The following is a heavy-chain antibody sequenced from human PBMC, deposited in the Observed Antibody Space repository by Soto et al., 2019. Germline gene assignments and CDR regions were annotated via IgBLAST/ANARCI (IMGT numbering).Heavy chain of an antibody. CDR2: IFSNDEK. CDR1: GFALINSIRV. V-gene: IGHV2-26*01. D-gene: IGHD6-13*01. J-gene: IGHJ5*02. CDR3: ARIAAGKGGFDP. Sequence: SVPTLVNPTETLTLTCTVSGFALINSIRVVSCVRQPPGKALEWLAHIFSNDEKSYSTSLKSRLTISKDTSKSQVVLTMTNMDPVDTATYYCARIAAGKGGFDPWGQGTLVTSPQ.